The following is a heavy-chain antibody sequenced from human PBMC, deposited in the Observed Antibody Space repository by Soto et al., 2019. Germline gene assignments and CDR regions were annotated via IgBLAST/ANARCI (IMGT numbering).Heavy chain of an antibody. CDR3: AKGVDFWSRTFDY. Sequence: EVQLLESGGGLVQPGGSLRLSCAASGFTFSNYAMSWVRQAPGKGLEWVSLISGSGGTTYYADSVKGRFTISRDNSNNTLYLQMNTLRAEDTAVSYCAKGVDFWSRTFDYWGQGILVTVSS. V-gene: IGHV3-23*01. CDR1: GFTFSNYA. J-gene: IGHJ4*02. D-gene: IGHD3-3*01. CDR2: ISGSGGTT.